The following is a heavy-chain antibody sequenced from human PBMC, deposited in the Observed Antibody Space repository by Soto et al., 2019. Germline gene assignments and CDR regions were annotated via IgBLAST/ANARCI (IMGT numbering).Heavy chain of an antibody. CDR1: GFAFSSYA. D-gene: IGHD5-12*01. Sequence: TGGSLRLSCAASGFAFSSYAMSWVRQAPGKGLEWVSGISGSGGTTYYADSVKGRFTIPRDNSKNTVYLQMNSLRAEDTAVYYCAKFEYSGYDSNYYYYYYGMDVWGQGTTVTVSS. J-gene: IGHJ6*02. V-gene: IGHV3-23*01. CDR2: ISGSGGTT. CDR3: AKFEYSGYDSNYYYYYYGMDV.